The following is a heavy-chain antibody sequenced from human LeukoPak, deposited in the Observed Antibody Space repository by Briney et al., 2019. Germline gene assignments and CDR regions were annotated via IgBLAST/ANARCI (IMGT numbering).Heavy chain of an antibody. V-gene: IGHV3-53*05. J-gene: IGHJ4*02. CDR3: AKNPKGNPDFDY. CDR1: GFTVSGNY. Sequence: GGSLRLSCAASGFTVSGNYMSWVRLAPGKGLEWVSLISAANIAYYADSVKGRFTISRDNAKNTLYLQMNSLRAEDTAVYYCAKNPKGNPDFDYWGQGTLVTVSS. CDR2: ISAANIA. D-gene: IGHD1-14*01.